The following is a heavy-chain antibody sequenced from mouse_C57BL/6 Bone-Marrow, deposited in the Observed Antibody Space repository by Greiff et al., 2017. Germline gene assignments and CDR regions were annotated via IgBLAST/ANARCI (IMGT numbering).Heavy chain of an antibody. D-gene: IGHD1-1*01. Sequence: VKLMESGAELVKPGASVKMSCKASGYTFTTYPIEWMKQNHGKSLEWIGNFHPYNDDTKYNEKFKGKATLTVEKSSSTVYWELSRLTSDDSAVYYCARNYYGSSGDWYFDVWGTGTTVTVSS. J-gene: IGHJ1*03. CDR3: ARNYYGSSGDWYFDV. V-gene: IGHV1-47*01. CDR1: GYTFTTYP. CDR2: FHPYNDDT.